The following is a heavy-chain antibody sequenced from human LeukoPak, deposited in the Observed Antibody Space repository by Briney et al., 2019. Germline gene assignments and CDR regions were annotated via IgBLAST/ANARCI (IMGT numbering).Heavy chain of an antibody. CDR3: AKWFGDLYYYYYYYMDV. V-gene: IGHV3-23*01. CDR2: ISGSGGST. CDR1: GFTFSSYA. J-gene: IGHJ6*03. Sequence: GGSLRLSCAASGFTFSSYAMSWVRQAPGKGLEWVSAISGSGGSTYYADSVKGRFTISRDNSKNTLYLQMNSLRAEDTAVYYCAKWFGDLYYYYYYYMDVWQRDHGHRLL. D-gene: IGHD3-10*01.